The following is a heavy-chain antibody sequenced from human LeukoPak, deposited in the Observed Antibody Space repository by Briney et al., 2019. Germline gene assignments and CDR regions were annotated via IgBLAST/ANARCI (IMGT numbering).Heavy chain of an antibody. J-gene: IGHJ4*02. CDR1: GGSISSSSYY. V-gene: IGHV4-61*01. D-gene: IGHD4-17*01. CDR3: ARDYGDYSHDY. CDR2: IYYSGST. Sequence: PSETLSLTCTVSGGSISSSSYYWGWIRQPPGKGLEWIGYIYYSGSTNYNPSLKSRVTISVDTSKNQFSLKLSSVTAADTAVYYCARDYGDYSHDYWGQGTLVTVSS.